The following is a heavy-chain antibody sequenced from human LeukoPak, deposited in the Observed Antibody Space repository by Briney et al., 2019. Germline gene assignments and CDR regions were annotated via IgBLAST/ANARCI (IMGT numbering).Heavy chain of an antibody. CDR2: ISWNSGSI. V-gene: IGHV3-9*03. CDR1: GFTFSSYS. D-gene: IGHD3-16*01. CDR3: AKDSRRFDYVWGSKGFDY. Sequence: GGSLRLXCAASGFTFSSYSMNWVRQAPGKGLEWVSGISWNSGSIVYADSVKGRFTISRDNAKNSLYLQMNSLRAEDMALYYCAKDSRRFDYVWGSKGFDYWGQGTLVTVSS. J-gene: IGHJ4*02.